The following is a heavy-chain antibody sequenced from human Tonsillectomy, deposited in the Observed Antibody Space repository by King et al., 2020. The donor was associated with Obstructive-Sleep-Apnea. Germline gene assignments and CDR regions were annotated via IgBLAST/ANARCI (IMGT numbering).Heavy chain of an antibody. CDR1: GFSFSSYS. CDR2: ISRSSSPI. CDR3: ARSSYGDYLFFY. J-gene: IGHJ4*02. V-gene: IGHV3-48*04. D-gene: IGHD4-17*01. Sequence: VQLVESGGGLVQPGGSLRLSCAASGFSFSSYSMTWVRQAPGKGLEWVSYISRSSSPIYYADSVKGRFTISRDNAKNSLYLQMNSLRAEDTAVCYCARSSYGDYLFFYWGQGTLVTVSS.